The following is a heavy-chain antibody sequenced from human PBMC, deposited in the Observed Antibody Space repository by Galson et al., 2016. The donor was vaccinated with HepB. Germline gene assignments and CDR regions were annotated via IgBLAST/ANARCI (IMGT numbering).Heavy chain of an antibody. J-gene: IGHJ5*02. CDR1: GGSISSSSSW. CDR3: ARHGTTNPWTEWFDP. V-gene: IGHV4-39*01. CDR2: LYYSGTT. Sequence: SETLSLTCTVSGGSISSSSSWWGWIRQPPGKGLEWIGSLYYSGTTFYNPSLKGRVTISVDTSKNQIYLRLSSVTAADRAVYYCARHGTTNPWTEWFDPWGQGTLVTVSS. D-gene: IGHD3/OR15-3a*01.